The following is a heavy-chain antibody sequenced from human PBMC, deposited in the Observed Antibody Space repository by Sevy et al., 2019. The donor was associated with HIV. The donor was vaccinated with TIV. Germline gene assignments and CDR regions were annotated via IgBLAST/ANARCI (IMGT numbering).Heavy chain of an antibody. CDR2: ISSSSRTI. D-gene: IGHD2-15*01. V-gene: IGHV3-48*02. J-gene: IGHJ4*02. CDR1: GFTFSSYS. CDR3: ASRGYCNGGSCYSGPNDY. Sequence: GGSLRLSCAASGFTFSSYSMNWVRQAPGKGLEWVSYISSSSRTIYYADSVKGRFTISRDNAKNSLYLQMNSLRDEDTAVYYCASRGYCNGGSCYSGPNDYWGQGTLVTVSS.